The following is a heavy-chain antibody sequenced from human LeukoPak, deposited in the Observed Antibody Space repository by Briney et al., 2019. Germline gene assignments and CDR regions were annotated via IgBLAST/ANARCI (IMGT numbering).Heavy chain of an antibody. CDR2: VSQSGST. D-gene: IGHD2-15*01. J-gene: IGHJ4*02. V-gene: IGHV4-34*01. Sequence: SETLSLTCTVYGEPFSGYYWSWIRQSPGKGLEWMGEVSQSGSTKYNPSLKSRVTISVDTSKNQYSLKLSSVTAADTAVYYCARGEDMGSGGSCYHFDYWGQGTLVTISS. CDR1: GEPFSGYY. CDR3: ARGEDMGSGGSCYHFDY.